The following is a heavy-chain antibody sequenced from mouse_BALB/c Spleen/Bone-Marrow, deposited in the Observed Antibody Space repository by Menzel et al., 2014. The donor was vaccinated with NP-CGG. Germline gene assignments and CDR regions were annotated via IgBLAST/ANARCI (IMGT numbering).Heavy chain of an antibody. CDR3: ASPPDY. V-gene: IGHV1-12*01. CDR1: GYTFTSYN. Sequence: QVQLQQSGAELVKPGASVKMSCKASGYTFTSYNMHWVKQTPGQGLEWIGAIYPGNGDTSYNRKFKGKATLTADKSSSTAYMQLSSLTSEDSAVYYCASPPDYWGQGTTLTVSS. J-gene: IGHJ2*01. CDR2: IYPGNGDT.